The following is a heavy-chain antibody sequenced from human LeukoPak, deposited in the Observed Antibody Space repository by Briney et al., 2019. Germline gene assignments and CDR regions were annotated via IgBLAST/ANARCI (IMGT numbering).Heavy chain of an antibody. V-gene: IGHV3-23*01. Sequence: GGSLRLSCAASGFTFSSYAMSWVRQAPGKGLEWVSAISGSGGSTYYADSVKGRFTISRDNSKNTLYLQMNSLRAEDTAVYYCAKALSEIYCSSTSCYLLDYWGQGTLVTVS. CDR2: ISGSGGST. CDR3: AKALSEIYCSSTSCYLLDY. J-gene: IGHJ4*02. D-gene: IGHD2-2*01. CDR1: GFTFSSYA.